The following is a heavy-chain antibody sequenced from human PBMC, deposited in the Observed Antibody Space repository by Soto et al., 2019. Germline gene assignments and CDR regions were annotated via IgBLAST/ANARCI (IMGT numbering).Heavy chain of an antibody. V-gene: IGHV3-49*04. CDR2: IRSKAYGGTT. D-gene: IGHD2-15*01. CDR1: GFTFGDYA. J-gene: IGHJ4*02. CDR3: TSHSPEDMIRK. Sequence: PGGSLRLSCTASGFTFGDYAMSWVRQAPGKGLEWVGFIRSKAYGGTTEYAASVKGRFTISRDDSKNTAYLQLNSLKTEDTAVSYCTSHSPEDMIRKWGQGTLVTVSS.